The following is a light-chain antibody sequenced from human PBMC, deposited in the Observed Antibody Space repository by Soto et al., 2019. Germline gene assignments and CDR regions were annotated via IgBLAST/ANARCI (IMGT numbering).Light chain of an antibody. V-gene: IGKV2-24*01. J-gene: IGKJ5*01. CDR2: QVS. CDR3: MQVVNFPLVFA. Sequence: VMTQTPLSSGVTLGQPAYISCTSSHSLEHSDGNTYVSWLQQRPGQPPNLLIYQVSKRFSGGPDRIRGSGAGKDFPLENSRVEPEDVGVYYCMQVVNFPLVFAFGQGTRLDI. CDR1: HSLEHSDGNTY.